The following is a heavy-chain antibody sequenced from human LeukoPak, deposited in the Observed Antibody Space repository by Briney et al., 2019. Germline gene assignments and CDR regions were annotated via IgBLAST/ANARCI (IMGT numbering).Heavy chain of an antibody. Sequence: VASVKVSCKVSGYTLTELSMHWVRQAPGKGLEWMGGFDPEDGETIYAQKFQGRVTMTEDTSTDTAYMELSSLRSEDTAVYYCATANVEMATIIPEYYFDYWGQGTLVTVSS. J-gene: IGHJ4*02. V-gene: IGHV1-24*01. D-gene: IGHD5-24*01. CDR2: FDPEDGET. CDR3: ATANVEMATIIPEYYFDY. CDR1: GYTLTELS.